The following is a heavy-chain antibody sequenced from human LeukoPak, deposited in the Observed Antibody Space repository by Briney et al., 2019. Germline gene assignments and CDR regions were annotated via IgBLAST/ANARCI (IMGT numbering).Heavy chain of an antibody. D-gene: IGHD2-8*01. CDR2: INHSGST. CDR3: ARGWVLMVFGD. V-gene: IGHV4-34*01. CDR1: GGSFSGYY. Sequence: SETPSLTCAVYGGSFSGYYWSWIRQPPGKGLEWIGEINHSGSTNYNPSLKSRVTISVDTSKNQFSLKLSSVTAADTAVYYCARGWVLMVFGDWGQGTLVTVSS. J-gene: IGHJ4*02.